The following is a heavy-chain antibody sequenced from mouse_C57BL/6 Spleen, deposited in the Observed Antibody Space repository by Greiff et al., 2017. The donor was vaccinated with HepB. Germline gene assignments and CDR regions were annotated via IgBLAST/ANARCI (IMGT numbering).Heavy chain of an antibody. J-gene: IGHJ2*01. CDR1: GYSFTGYY. D-gene: IGHD2-5*01. Sequence: VQLQQSGPELVKPGASVKISCKASGYSFTGYYMNWVKQSPEKSLEWIGEINPSTGGTTYNQKFKAKATLTVDKSSSTAYMQLKSLTSEDSAVYYCARSREYSNPPGYWGQGTTLTVSS. V-gene: IGHV1-42*01. CDR3: ARSREYSNPPGY. CDR2: INPSTGGT.